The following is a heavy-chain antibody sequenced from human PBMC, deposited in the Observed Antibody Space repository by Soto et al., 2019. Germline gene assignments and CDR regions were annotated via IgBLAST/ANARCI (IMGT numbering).Heavy chain of an antibody. V-gene: IGHV4-39*01. Sequence: SETLSLTCSVSGGSINSSSYFWGWVRQPPGKGLEWIGSIYYSGSTYYNPSLRSRVTISVDTSKNQFSRKLSSVTAADTAVFYCARHYSSGSRNWFDPWGQGTLVTVSS. CDR1: GGSINSSSYF. J-gene: IGHJ5*02. CDR2: IYYSGST. D-gene: IGHD6-19*01. CDR3: ARHYSSGSRNWFDP.